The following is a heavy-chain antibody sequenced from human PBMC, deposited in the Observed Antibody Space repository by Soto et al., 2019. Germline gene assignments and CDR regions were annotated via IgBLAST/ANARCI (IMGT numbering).Heavy chain of an antibody. D-gene: IGHD3-22*01. J-gene: IGHJ4*02. Sequence: SVKVSCKASGGTFSSYAISWVRQAPGQGLEWMGGIIPIFGTANYAQKFQGRVTITADESTSTAYMELSSLRSEDTAVYYCARDRGPDSSGYYYGFDYWGQGTLVTVSS. CDR2: IIPIFGTA. CDR1: GGTFSSYA. V-gene: IGHV1-69*13. CDR3: ARDRGPDSSGYYYGFDY.